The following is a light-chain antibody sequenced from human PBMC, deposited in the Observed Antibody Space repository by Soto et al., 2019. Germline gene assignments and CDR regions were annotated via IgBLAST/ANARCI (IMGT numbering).Light chain of an antibody. J-gene: IGLJ2*01. CDR2: DVG. CDR3: SSYTISGTVV. CDR1: SSDVGGYNY. Sequence: QSALTQPASVSGSPGQSITISCTGTSSDVGGYNYVSWYQYHPGKAPKLMIYDVGNRPSGVSNRFSGSKSGNTASLTISGLQAEDEADYYCSSYTISGTVVFGGGTKLTVL. V-gene: IGLV2-14*03.